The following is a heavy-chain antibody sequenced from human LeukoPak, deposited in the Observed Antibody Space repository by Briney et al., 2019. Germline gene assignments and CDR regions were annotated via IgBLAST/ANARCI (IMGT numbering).Heavy chain of an antibody. Sequence: ASVKVSCKASGYTFSNYYIHWVRQAPGQGLEWMGWINPNSGGTNFAQKFQGRVTLTRDTSITTAYMELSRLRSDDTAVYYCAKRRDGYNFALDYWGQGALVTVFS. V-gene: IGHV1-2*02. J-gene: IGHJ4*02. CDR2: INPNSGGT. D-gene: IGHD5-24*01. CDR1: GYTFSNYY. CDR3: AKRRDGYNFALDY.